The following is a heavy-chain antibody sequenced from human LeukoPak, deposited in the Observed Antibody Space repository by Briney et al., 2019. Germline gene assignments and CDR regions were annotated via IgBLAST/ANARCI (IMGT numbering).Heavy chain of an antibody. V-gene: IGHV3-48*03. Sequence: GGSLRLSCAVSGFTFSSYEMNWVRQAPGKGLEWVSYITSSGSTIYYADSVKGRFTISRDNAKNSLYLQMNILRAEDTAVYYCARLRSLDCSGVSCYTGYMDVWGKGTTVTVSS. J-gene: IGHJ6*03. CDR1: GFTFSSYE. CDR2: ITSSGSTI. CDR3: ARLRSLDCSGVSCYTGYMDV. D-gene: IGHD2-15*01.